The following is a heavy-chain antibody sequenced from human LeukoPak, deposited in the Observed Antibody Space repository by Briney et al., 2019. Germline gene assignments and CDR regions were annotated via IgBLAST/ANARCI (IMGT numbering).Heavy chain of an antibody. Sequence: VKVSCKASGFTFTSSAMQWVRQARGQRLEWIGWIVVGSGNTNYAQKFQERVTITRDMSTSTAYMELSSLRSEDTAVYYCAAGDYDYHEVPYYYMDVWGKGTTVTISS. J-gene: IGHJ6*03. V-gene: IGHV1-58*02. CDR3: AAGDYDYHEVPYYYMDV. CDR1: GFTFTSSA. CDR2: IVVGSGNT. D-gene: IGHD3-22*01.